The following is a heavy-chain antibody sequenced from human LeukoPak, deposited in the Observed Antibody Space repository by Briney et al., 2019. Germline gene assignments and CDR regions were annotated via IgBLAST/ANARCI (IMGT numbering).Heavy chain of an antibody. CDR1: GFTVSSNY. V-gene: IGHV3-53*01. J-gene: IGHJ4*02. CDR2: IYSGGST. D-gene: IGHD3-22*01. CDR3: ARKGKGSGYYGIL. Sequence: GGSLRLSCAASGFTVSSNYMSWVRQAPGKGLEWVSVIYSGGSTYYADSVKGRLTISRDNSKNTLYLQMNSLRAEDTAVYYCARKGKGSGYYGILWGQGTLVTVSS.